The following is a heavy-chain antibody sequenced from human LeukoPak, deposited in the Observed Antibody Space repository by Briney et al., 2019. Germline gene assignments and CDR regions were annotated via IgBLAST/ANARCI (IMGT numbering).Heavy chain of an antibody. J-gene: IGHJ4*02. Sequence: GGSLRLSCAASGFTFSSYEMNWVRQAPGKGLEWVSYISSSGSTYYADSVKGRFTISRDNSKNMLYLQMNSLRAEDTAVYYCARGGKSGYYYGYWGQGTLVTVSS. CDR2: ISSSGST. CDR1: GFTFSSYE. V-gene: IGHV3-48*03. D-gene: IGHD3-22*01. CDR3: ARGGKSGYYYGY.